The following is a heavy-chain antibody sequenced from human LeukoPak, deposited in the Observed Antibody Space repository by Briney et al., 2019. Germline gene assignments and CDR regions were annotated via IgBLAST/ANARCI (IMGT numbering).Heavy chain of an antibody. Sequence: GASVKVSCKASGYTFTSYDINWVRQATGQGLEWMGWMNPNSGNTGYAQKFQGRVTITRNTSISTAYMELSSLRSEDTAVYYCARGQIRPLFYYMDVWGKGTTVTVSS. CDR1: GYTFTSYD. CDR3: ARGQIRPLFYYMDV. CDR2: MNPNSGNT. V-gene: IGHV1-8*03. J-gene: IGHJ6*03.